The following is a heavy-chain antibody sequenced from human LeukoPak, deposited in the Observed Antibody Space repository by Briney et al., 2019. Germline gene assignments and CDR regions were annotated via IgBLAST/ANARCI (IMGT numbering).Heavy chain of an antibody. CDR3: ARRYFDY. CDR1: GFTFSSYA. V-gene: IGHV3-23*01. CDR2: ISGSGGST. Sequence: PGGSLRLSCTASGFTFSSYAMSWVRQAPGKGLEWVSVISGSGGSTYYVDSVKGRFTISRDNSKNTLFLQMNSLRAEDTAIYYCARRYFDYWGQGTLVTVSS. J-gene: IGHJ4*02.